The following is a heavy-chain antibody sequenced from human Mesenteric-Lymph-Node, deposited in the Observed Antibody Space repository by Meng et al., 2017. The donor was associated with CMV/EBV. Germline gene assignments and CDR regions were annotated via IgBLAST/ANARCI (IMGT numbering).Heavy chain of an antibody. J-gene: IGHJ5*02. CDR2: IDTNTGNP. D-gene: IGHD1-26*01. V-gene: IGHV7-4-1*02. Sequence: CKASGYNFTNHAMNWVRQAPGQGLEWVGWIDTNTGNPTYAQGFTGRFVFPLDTSVSTAYLQISSLKAEDTAVYYCARDAAAVGSFDPWGQGTLVTVSS. CDR3: ARDAAAVGSFDP. CDR1: GYNFTNHA.